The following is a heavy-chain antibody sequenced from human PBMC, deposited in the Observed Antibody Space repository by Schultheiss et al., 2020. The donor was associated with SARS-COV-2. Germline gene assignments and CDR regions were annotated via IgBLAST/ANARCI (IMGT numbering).Heavy chain of an antibody. Sequence: SETLSLTCTVSGGSTSGNYWSWIRQPPGERLEWIGYFYYSGSPYYNPSLKSRVTISVDTSKNQFSLKLSSVTAADTAVYYCARDLEQQLVSDYWGQGTLVTVSS. CDR2: FYYSGSP. D-gene: IGHD6-13*01. CDR1: GGSTSGNY. J-gene: IGHJ4*02. V-gene: IGHV4-59*01. CDR3: ARDLEQQLVSDY.